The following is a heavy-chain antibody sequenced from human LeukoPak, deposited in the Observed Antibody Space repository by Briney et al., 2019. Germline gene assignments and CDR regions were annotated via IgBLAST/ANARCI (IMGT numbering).Heavy chain of an antibody. CDR2: INPNSGGT. Sequence: ASVKVSCKASGYTFTGYYIHWVRQAPGQGLEWMGWINPNSGGTNYAQKFQGRVTMTRDTSISTAYMELSRLRSDDTAVYYCARGFDYGDYYYYYYMDVWGKGTTVTISS. V-gene: IGHV1-2*02. D-gene: IGHD4-17*01. J-gene: IGHJ6*03. CDR3: ARGFDYGDYYYYYYMDV. CDR1: GYTFTGYY.